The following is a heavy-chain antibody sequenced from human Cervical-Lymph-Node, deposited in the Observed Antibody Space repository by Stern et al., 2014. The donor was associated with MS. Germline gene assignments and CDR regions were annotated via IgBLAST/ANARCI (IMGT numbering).Heavy chain of an antibody. CDR3: ARKRRGERGMDV. CDR2: IIPIFGTA. J-gene: IGHJ6*02. V-gene: IGHV1-69*01. D-gene: IGHD1-1*01. CDR1: GGTFSSYA. Sequence: QVQLVESGAEVKKPGSSVKVACKASGGTFSSYAISWVRQAPGQGLEWMGGIIPIFGTANYAQKFQGRVTITADESTSTAYMELSSLRSEDTAVYYCARKRRGERGMDVWGQGTTVTVSS.